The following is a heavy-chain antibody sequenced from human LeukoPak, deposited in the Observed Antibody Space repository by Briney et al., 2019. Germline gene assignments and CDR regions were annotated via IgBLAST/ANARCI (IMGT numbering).Heavy chain of an antibody. Sequence: PGGSLRLSCVASGFTSSSYAMSWVRQAPGKGLEWVSAISGSGGSTYYADSVKGRFTIFRDNSKNTLFLQMNSLRAEDTAVYYCAKDPYAILTGYRYYFDYWGQGTLVTVSS. CDR3: AKDPYAILTGYRYYFDY. D-gene: IGHD3-9*01. CDR2: ISGSGGST. CDR1: GFTSSSYA. J-gene: IGHJ4*02. V-gene: IGHV3-23*01.